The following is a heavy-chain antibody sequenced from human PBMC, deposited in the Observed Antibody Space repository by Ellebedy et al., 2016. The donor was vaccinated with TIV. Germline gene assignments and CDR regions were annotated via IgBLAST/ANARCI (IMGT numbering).Heavy chain of an antibody. CDR1: GLLFNNAW. Sequence: PGGSLRLSCEGSGLLFNNAWMDWVRQAPGKGLEWVANITQDGSEKHYVDSVKGRFTLSSDTAKNSVYLQMSSLRAEETAVYYCARRGISLVRGGIPLDSWGQGMLVTVSS. D-gene: IGHD3-10*01. J-gene: IGHJ4*02. CDR2: ITQDGSEK. CDR3: ARRGISLVRGGIPLDS. V-gene: IGHV3-7*01.